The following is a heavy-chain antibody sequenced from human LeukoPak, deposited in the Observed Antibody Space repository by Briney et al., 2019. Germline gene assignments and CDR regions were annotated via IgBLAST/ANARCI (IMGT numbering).Heavy chain of an antibody. CDR2: IRNKAYEGTG. V-gene: IGHV3-49*03. Sequence: GGSLTLSCTPSVFPYNDYAMSWFRHAPGKGVEGVDYIRNKAYEGTGDYAASVKGRFTISRDDSENIDYLQMNSMKTEDTAVYDCSREKRYFDWFQGDYGCQGTLVTVSS. D-gene: IGHD3-9*01. CDR3: SREKRYFDWFQGDY. CDR1: VFPYNDYA. J-gene: IGHJ4*02.